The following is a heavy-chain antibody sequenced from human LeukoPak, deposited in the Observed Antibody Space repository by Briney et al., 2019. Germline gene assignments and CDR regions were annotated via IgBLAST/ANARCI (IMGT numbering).Heavy chain of an antibody. CDR2: IKQDGSEK. V-gene: IGHV3-7*01. J-gene: IGHJ4*02. D-gene: IGHD2-2*01. CDR3: ARDAFPLCTSTSCPSVY. Sequence: GGSLRLSCAASGFTFSSYWMSWVRQAPGKGLEWVANIKQDGSEKYYVDSVKGRFTISRDNAKNSLYLQMNSLRAEDMAVYYCARDAFPLCTSTSCPSVYWGRGTQVTVSS. CDR1: GFTFSSYW.